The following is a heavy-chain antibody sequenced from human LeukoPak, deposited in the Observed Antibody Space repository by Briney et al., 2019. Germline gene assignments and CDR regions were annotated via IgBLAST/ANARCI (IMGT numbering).Heavy chain of an antibody. J-gene: IGHJ4*02. CDR3: ARLGSDSSGLYPDH. V-gene: IGHV4-61*02. CDR2: IYTSGST. Sequence: SQTLSLTCTVSGGSISSGSYYWSWIRQPAGKGLEWIGRIYTSGSTNYNPSLKSRVTISVDTSKNQFSLKLSSVTAADTAVYYCARLGSDSSGLYPDHWGQGTLVTVSS. CDR1: GGSISSGSYY. D-gene: IGHD3-22*01.